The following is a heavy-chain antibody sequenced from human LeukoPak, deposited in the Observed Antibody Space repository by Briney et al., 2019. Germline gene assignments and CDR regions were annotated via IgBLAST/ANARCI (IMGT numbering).Heavy chain of an antibody. J-gene: IGHJ6*03. D-gene: IGHD6-6*01. CDR1: GGSISSGGYY. Sequence: SQTLSLTCTVSGGSISSGGYYWSWIRQHPGKGLEWIGYIYYSGSTYYNPSLKSRVTISVDTSKNQFSLKLSSVTVADTAVYYCARVKLEYSSSSHMDVWGKGTTVTVSS. CDR3: ARVKLEYSSSSHMDV. CDR2: IYYSGST. V-gene: IGHV4-31*03.